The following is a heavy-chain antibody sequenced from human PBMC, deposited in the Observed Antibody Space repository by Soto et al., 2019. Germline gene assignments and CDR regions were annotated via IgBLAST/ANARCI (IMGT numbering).Heavy chain of an antibody. V-gene: IGHV4-61*01. CDR1: GGSVSSGTYY. J-gene: IGHJ2*01. D-gene: IGHD7-27*01. CDR2: IYRGGP. Sequence: QVQLQESGPGQVKPSETLFLTCTVYGGSVSSGTYYWSWIRQPAGKGLEWKGYIYRGGPNYNPSLESRATISVDTSRTQFSLMLSSVTAADTAVYYCSRDQGLGAGYFALWGRGTLVTVSS. CDR3: SRDQGLGAGYFAL.